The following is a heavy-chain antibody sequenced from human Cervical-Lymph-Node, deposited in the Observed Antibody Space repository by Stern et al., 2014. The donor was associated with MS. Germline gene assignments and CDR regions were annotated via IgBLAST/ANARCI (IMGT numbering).Heavy chain of an antibody. CDR2: ISGYDGDT. V-gene: IGHV1-18*04. Sequence: QVQLVQSGADVKKPGASVKVSCKASSYTFSSYGIAWVRQAPRQGLEWMGWISGYDGDTNYAPKLQGRVTLTTDPSTRTAYMEIRSLRFDDTAVYYCARAYFDSYGLDVWGQGTTVTVSS. D-gene: IGHD3-9*01. CDR1: SYTFSSYG. CDR3: ARAYFDSYGLDV. J-gene: IGHJ6*02.